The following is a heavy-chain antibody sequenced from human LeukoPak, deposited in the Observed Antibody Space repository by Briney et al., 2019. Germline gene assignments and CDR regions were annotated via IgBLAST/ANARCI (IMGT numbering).Heavy chain of an antibody. D-gene: IGHD3-3*01. CDR2: ISAYNGNT. CDR3: ARNWSLTHLNCFDP. Sequence: ASVTVSCTASGYTFTSYGISWVRQAPGQGLEWMGWISAYNGNTNYAQKLQGRVTMTTDTSTSTAYMELRSLRSGDTAVYYCARNWSLTHLNCFDPWGQGTLVTVSS. CDR1: GYTFTSYG. J-gene: IGHJ5*02. V-gene: IGHV1-18*01.